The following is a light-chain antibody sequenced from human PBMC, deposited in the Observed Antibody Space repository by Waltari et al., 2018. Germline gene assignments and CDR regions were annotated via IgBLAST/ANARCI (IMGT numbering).Light chain of an antibody. CDR1: QSVGSR. J-gene: IGKJ4*01. CDR3: QQNSDWPLT. V-gene: IGKV3D-15*01. CDR2: GVS. Sequence: EIVMTQSPASLSLSPGERVTLSCRASQSVGSRLAWYQQKPGQAPRLLIYGVSSRATGVPDRFSGSGSGTEFTLIISSLEPEDVAVYYCQQNSDWPLTFGGGTKVEIK.